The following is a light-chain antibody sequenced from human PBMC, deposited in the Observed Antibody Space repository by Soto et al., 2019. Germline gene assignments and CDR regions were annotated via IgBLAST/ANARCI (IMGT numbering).Light chain of an antibody. CDR1: RIVSSN. Sequence: EIVMTQSPGTLSVSPGERATLSCRASRIVSSNLAWYQQKPGQAPRLLIYGASTRATDIPARFSGSGSGTEFTLTISSLQSEDFAVYYCQQYNDWQTFGPGTKVDIK. CDR3: QQYNDWQT. J-gene: IGKJ3*01. CDR2: GAS. V-gene: IGKV3-15*01.